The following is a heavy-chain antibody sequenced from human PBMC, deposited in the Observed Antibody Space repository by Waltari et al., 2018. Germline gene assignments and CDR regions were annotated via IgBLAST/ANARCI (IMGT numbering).Heavy chain of an antibody. V-gene: IGHV4-39*01. CDR3: AREVPRNGYIGLIYYYMDV. J-gene: IGHJ6*03. CDR1: GGSLRRRRYF. D-gene: IGHD5-12*01. CDR2: IYYSGST. Sequence: QLQLQESGPGLVTPSETLSLTCTVSGGSLRRRRYFWAWFRQPPGKGWAWIGSIYYSGSTYYNLSLKSRVTISVDRSTNQVSLKLTSVTAADTAVYFCAREVPRNGYIGLIYYYMDVWGKGTTVTVSS.